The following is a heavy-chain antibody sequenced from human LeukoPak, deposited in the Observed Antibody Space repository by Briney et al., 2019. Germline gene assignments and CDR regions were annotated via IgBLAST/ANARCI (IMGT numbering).Heavy chain of an antibody. V-gene: IGHV3-74*01. J-gene: IGHJ4*02. CDR1: GFTFSSYW. CDR3: ARVAAWDSSGYLFDY. CDR2: INSDGSST. Sequence: PGGSLGLSCAASGFTFSSYWMHWVRQAPGKGLVWVSRINSDGSSTSYADSVKGRFTISRENAKKMLYLQMNSLRAEDTAVYYCARVAAWDSSGYLFDYWGQGTLVTVPS. D-gene: IGHD3-22*01.